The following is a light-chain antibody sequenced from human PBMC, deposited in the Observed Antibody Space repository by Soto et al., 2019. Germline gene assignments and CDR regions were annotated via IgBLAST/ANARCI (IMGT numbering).Light chain of an antibody. CDR2: RAS. CDR1: QTIYSN. V-gene: IGKV3-15*01. J-gene: IGKJ1*01. CDR3: QQYQNLWT. Sequence: IVMTQSPATLSVSPGERATLSCRAGQTIYSNVAWYQQRPGQAPRLLIYRASTRATGVPARFSGSGSGTDFTITISGLQSEDFALYYCQQYQNLWTFGQGTKVEIK.